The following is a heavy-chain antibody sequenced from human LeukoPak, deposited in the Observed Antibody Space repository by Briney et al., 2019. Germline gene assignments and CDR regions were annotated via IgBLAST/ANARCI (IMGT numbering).Heavy chain of an antibody. CDR2: ISYDGSNK. CDR1: GFTFSSYA. D-gene: IGHD5-18*01. V-gene: IGHV3-30-3*01. J-gene: IGHJ5*02. CDR3: ARDLSVDTASINWFDP. Sequence: GGSLRLSCAASGFTFSSYAMHWVRQAPGKGLEWVAVISYDGSNKYYADSVKGRFTISRDNSKNTLYLQMNSLRAEDTAVYYCARDLSVDTASINWFDPWGQGTLVTVSS.